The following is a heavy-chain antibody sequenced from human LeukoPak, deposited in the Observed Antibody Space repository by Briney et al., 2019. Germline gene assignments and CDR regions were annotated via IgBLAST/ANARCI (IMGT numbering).Heavy chain of an antibody. Sequence: PSETLSLTCAVYGGSFSGYYWSWIRQPPGKGLEWIGEINHSGSTNYNPSLKSRVTISVDTSKNQFSLKLSFVTAADTAVYYCARGYCSSTSCYDFDYWGQGTLVTVSS. J-gene: IGHJ4*02. D-gene: IGHD2-2*01. CDR3: ARGYCSSTSCYDFDY. V-gene: IGHV4-34*01. CDR2: INHSGST. CDR1: GGSFSGYY.